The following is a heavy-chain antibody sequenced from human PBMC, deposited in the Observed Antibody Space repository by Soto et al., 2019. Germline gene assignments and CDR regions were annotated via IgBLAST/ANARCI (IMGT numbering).Heavy chain of an antibody. CDR1: GYTFTSYA. CDR3: ARDYSGWYVFDY. D-gene: IGHD6-19*01. CDR2: IIPIIGNT. V-gene: IGHV1-3*01. J-gene: IGHJ4*02. Sequence: GASVKVSCKASGYTFTSYAMHWVRQAPGQRLEWMGRIIPIIGNTKYAQKFQGRVTITADKSTSTAYMELSSLRSEDTAVYYCARDYSGWYVFDYWGQGTLVTVSS.